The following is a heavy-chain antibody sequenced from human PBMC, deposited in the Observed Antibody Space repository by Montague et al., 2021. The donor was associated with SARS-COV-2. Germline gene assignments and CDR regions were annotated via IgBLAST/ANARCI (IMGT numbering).Heavy chain of an antibody. CDR3: AGGSGIINFYNSGMDY. V-gene: IGHV4-4*07. Sequence: SETLSLTCTVSGGSISSYYWSWIRQPAGKGLEWIGRIYTSGTTNYNPSLKSRVTMSVDTSKNQFSLKLSSVTAADTAVYYCAGGSGIINFYNSGMDYWGQGTMVTVSS. CDR1: GGSISSYY. J-gene: IGHJ6*02. D-gene: IGHD3-10*01. CDR2: IYTSGTT.